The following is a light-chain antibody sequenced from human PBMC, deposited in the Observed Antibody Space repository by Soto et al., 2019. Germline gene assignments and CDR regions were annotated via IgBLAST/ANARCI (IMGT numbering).Light chain of an antibody. CDR2: AAS. CDR1: QGISNY. CDR3: QKYNSARIT. J-gene: IGKJ5*01. Sequence: DNQMTHSLSSLSASVEDRVTITCRASQGISNYLAWYQQKPGKVPKLLIYAASTLQSGVPSRFSGSGSGTDFTLTISSLQPEDVATYYCQKYNSARITFGQGTRLE. V-gene: IGKV1-27*01.